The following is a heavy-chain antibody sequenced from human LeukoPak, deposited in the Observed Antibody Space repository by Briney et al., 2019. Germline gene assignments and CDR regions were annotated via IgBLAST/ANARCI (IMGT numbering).Heavy chain of an antibody. J-gene: IGHJ4*02. D-gene: IGHD2-2*01. CDR1: GGSISSSYYY. Sequence: SETLSLTCTVSGGSISSSYYYWGWIRQPPGKGLEWIGSIYYSGSTYYNPSLKSRVTISVDTSKNQFSLKLSSVTAADTAVYYCARLYALDYWGQGTLVTVSS. CDR2: IYYSGST. CDR3: ARLYALDY. V-gene: IGHV4-39*01.